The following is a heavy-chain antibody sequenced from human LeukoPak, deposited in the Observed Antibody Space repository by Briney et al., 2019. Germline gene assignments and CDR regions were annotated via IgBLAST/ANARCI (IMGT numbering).Heavy chain of an antibody. CDR1: GGTFSSYA. CDR3: AREVVTPSAFDI. J-gene: IGHJ3*02. D-gene: IGHD2-21*02. V-gene: IGHV1-69*01. CDR2: IIPIFGTA. Sequence: GSSVKVSCKASGGTFSSYAISWVRHAPGQGLEWMGGIIPIFGTANYAQKFQGRVTITADESTSIAYMELSSLRSEDTAVYYCAREVVTPSAFDIWGQGTMVTVSS.